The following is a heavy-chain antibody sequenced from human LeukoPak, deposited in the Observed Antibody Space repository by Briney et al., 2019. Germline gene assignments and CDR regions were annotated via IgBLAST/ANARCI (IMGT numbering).Heavy chain of an antibody. J-gene: IGHJ3*02. CDR2: INPNSGDT. D-gene: IGHD6-13*01. CDR3: ARRIAAAGNDAFDI. CDR1: GYTFTDYY. V-gene: IGHV1-2*02. Sequence: ASVKVSCKASGYTFTDYYIHWVRQAPGQGLGWMGWINPNSGDTNYAQKFQGRVTMTRDTSISTAYMELSRLRSDDTAVYYCARRIAAAGNDAFDIWGQGTMVIVSS.